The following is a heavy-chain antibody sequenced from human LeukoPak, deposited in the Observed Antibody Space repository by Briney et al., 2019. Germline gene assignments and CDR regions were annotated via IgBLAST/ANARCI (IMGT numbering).Heavy chain of an antibody. Sequence: GGSLRLSCAASGFTFSSYEMNWGRQAPGKGLEWVSYISSSGSTIYYADSVQGRSTISRDNAKNSLYLQMNSLRAEDTAVYYCAELGITMIGGVWGKGTTVTISS. J-gene: IGHJ6*04. V-gene: IGHV3-48*03. CDR3: AELGITMIGGV. D-gene: IGHD3-10*02. CDR2: ISSSGSTI. CDR1: GFTFSSYE.